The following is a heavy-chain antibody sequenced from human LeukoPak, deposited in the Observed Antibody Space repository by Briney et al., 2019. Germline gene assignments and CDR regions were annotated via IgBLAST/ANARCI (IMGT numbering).Heavy chain of an antibody. J-gene: IGHJ4*02. CDR3: AREAWIAATNY. CDR2: IKEDGSEK. V-gene: IGHV3-7*03. D-gene: IGHD2-15*01. Sequence: PGGSLRLSCAASGFTFSTYWMSWVRQAPGKGLEWVADIKEDGSEKYYVDSVKGRFTISRDNAKNSLYLHMNSLRAEDTAVYYCAREAWIAATNYWGQGTLVTVSS. CDR1: GFTFSTYW.